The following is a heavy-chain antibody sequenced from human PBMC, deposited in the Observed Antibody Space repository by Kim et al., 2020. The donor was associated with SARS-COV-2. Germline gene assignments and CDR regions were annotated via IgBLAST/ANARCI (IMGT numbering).Heavy chain of an antibody. CDR1: GFTFSSYS. Sequence: GGSLRLSCAASGFTFSSYSMNWVRQAPGKGLEWVSSISSSSSHIYYADSVKGRFTISRDNAKNSLYLQMNSLRAEDTAVYYCARTRGKYYDILTGYPQGGQYAFDIWGQGTMVTVSS. CDR2: ISSSSSHI. V-gene: IGHV3-21*01. J-gene: IGHJ3*02. D-gene: IGHD3-9*01. CDR3: ARTRGKYYDILTGYPQGGQYAFDI.